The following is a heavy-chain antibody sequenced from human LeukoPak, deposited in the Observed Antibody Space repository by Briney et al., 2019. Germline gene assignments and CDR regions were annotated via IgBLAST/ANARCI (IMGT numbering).Heavy chain of an antibody. V-gene: IGHV1-18*01. Sequence: ASVKVSSKASRYTFSAYGINWVRLAPRQGLEWMASINPHRTDTQYTQKFQGRVTVTTDTSTNTAYMELRSLRSDDTAIYSCARRKYGVDYNGMDIWGQGTTVTVSS. D-gene: IGHD5/OR15-5a*01. CDR1: RYTFSAYG. CDR2: INPHRTDT. J-gene: IGHJ6*02. CDR3: ARRKYGVDYNGMDI.